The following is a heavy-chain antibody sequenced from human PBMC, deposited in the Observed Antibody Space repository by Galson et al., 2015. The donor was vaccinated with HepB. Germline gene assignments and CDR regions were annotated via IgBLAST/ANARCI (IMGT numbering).Heavy chain of an antibody. D-gene: IGHD2-2*01. CDR2: IYYSGST. J-gene: IGHJ4*02. Sequence: ETLSLTCTVSGGSISSSSYYWGWIRQPPGKGLEWIGSIYYSGSTYYDPSLKSRVTISVDTSKNQFSLKLSSVTAADTAVYYCAREDQLLTFDYWGQGTLVTVSS. V-gene: IGHV4-39*07. CDR3: AREDQLLTFDY. CDR1: GGSISSSSYY.